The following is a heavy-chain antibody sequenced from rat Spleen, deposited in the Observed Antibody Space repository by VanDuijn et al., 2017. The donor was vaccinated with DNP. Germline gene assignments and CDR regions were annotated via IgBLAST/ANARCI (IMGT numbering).Heavy chain of an antibody. V-gene: IGHV3-3*01. Sequence: VQLQESGPGLVKTSQSLSLTCSVTGYSITSSYRWSWIRKFPGNKLEWMGSINSAGTTKYNPSLKSRISITRDTSKNQLFLQVNSVTTEDTATYHCARWPGYNPPYAMDAWGQGTSVTVSS. CDR3: ARWPGYNPPYAMDA. CDR1: GYSITSSYR. D-gene: IGHD1-4*01. CDR2: INSAGTT. J-gene: IGHJ4*01.